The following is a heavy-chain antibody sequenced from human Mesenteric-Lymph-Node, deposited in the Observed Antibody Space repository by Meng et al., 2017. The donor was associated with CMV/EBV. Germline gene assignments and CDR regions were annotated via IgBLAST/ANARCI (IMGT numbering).Heavy chain of an antibody. V-gene: IGHV5-51*01. J-gene: IGHJ5*02. CDR1: GYSFPGYW. CDR3: ATSGIAAAGTGNWIDP. D-gene: IGHD6-13*01. Sequence: SGYSFPGYWIGWVRQMPGKGLEWMGIIYPGDSDTRYSPSFQGQVTISADKSISTAYLQWSSLKASDIAMYYCATSGIAAAGTGNWIDPWGQGTLVTVSS. CDR2: IYPGDSDT.